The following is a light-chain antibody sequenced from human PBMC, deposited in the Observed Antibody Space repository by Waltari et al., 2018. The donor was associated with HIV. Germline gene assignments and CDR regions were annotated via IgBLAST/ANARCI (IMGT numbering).Light chain of an antibody. CDR2: GNS. CDR1: SSNIGAGYD. V-gene: IGLV1-40*01. Sequence: QSVLTQPPSVSGAPGQRVTISCTGSSSNIGAGYDVHWYRQLPGRAPKLLIYGNSNRPSGVAVLFSGSKSGASASLAITGLQAEDEADYYCQSHDTSLTGPCVFGTGTKVTVL. J-gene: IGLJ1*01. CDR3: QSHDTSLTGPCV.